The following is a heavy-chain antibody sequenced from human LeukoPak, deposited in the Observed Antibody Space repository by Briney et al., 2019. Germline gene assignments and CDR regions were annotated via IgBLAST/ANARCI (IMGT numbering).Heavy chain of an antibody. CDR2: ISSSSSYI. D-gene: IGHD1-14*01. J-gene: IGHJ4*02. CDR1: GFTFSSYS. CDR3: ARYPNLPEHPFYY. Sequence: PGGSLRLSCAASGFTFSSYSMNWVRQAPGKGLEWVSSISSSSSYIYYADSVKGRFTISRDNAKNSLYLQMNSLSAEDTAVYYCARYPNLPEHPFYYWGQGNLVTVSS. V-gene: IGHV3-21*01.